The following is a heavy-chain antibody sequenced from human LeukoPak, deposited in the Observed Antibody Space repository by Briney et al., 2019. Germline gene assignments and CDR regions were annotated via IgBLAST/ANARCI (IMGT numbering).Heavy chain of an antibody. CDR1: GYTFTGYY. J-gene: IGHJ4*02. Sequence: GASVKVSCKASGYTFTGYYMHWVRQAPGQGLEWMGWINPNSGDTNYAQNFQGRVTMTRDTSIRTAYLELSGLRSDDTAVYYCAKNPYEYYFDYWGRGTLVTVSS. CDR2: INPNSGDT. D-gene: IGHD5-12*01. CDR3: AKNPYEYYFDY. V-gene: IGHV1-2*02.